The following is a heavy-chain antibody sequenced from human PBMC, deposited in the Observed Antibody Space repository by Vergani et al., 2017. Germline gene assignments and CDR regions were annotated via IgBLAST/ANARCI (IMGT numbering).Heavy chain of an antibody. CDR3: ARSVVYYYYYGMDV. CDR1: GYTFTSYG. V-gene: IGHV1-69*13. CDR2: IIPIFGTA. J-gene: IGHJ6*02. D-gene: IGHD2-21*01. Sequence: QVQLVQSGAEVKKPGASVKVSCKASGYTFTSYGISWVRQAPGQGLEWMGGIIPIFGTANYAQKFQGRVTITADESTSTAYMELSSLRSEDTAVYYCARSVVYYYYYGMDVWGQGTTVTVSS.